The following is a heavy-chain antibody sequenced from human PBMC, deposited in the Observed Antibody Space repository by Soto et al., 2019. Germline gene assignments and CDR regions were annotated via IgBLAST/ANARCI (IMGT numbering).Heavy chain of an antibody. D-gene: IGHD4-17*01. CDR2: INYSGST. CDR3: VVPTVTTDAFDI. V-gene: IGHV4-34*01. J-gene: IGHJ3*02. Sequence: PSETLSLTCAVYGGSFSGYYWSWIRQPPGKGLEWIGSINYSGSTYHNPSLKSRVTISVDTSKNQFSLKLSSVTAADTAVYYCVVPTVTTDAFDIWGQGAMVTVSS. CDR1: GGSFSGYY.